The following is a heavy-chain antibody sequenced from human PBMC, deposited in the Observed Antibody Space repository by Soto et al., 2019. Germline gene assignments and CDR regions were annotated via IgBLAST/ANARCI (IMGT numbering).Heavy chain of an antibody. CDR1: GVSIKISGYS. CDR3: ASVPSP. D-gene: IGHD6-6*01. Sequence: TLSLTRAACGVSIKISGYSWSWKKKPPGKGLEWSGYIYHSGSTYYNPSLKSRVTISVDRSKTQSSLKLSSVTAADTAVYYCASVPSPWGQGTLVTVSS. V-gene: IGHV4-30-2*01. J-gene: IGHJ5*02. CDR2: IYHSGST.